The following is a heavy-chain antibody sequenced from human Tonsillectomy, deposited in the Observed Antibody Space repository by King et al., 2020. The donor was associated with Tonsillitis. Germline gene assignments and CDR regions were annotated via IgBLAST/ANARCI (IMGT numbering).Heavy chain of an antibody. CDR2: IDWDDNT. Sequence: VTLKESGPALVKPTQTLTLTCPFSGFSLSASAMSVTWIRQPPGKALEWLALIDWDDNTKYSPSLRTRPTISKDSSENQVVLTLTNRDPVDTATYYCARIRYRGDYDYRLDYWGQGTLVTVSA. J-gene: IGHJ4*02. V-gene: IGHV2-70*01. D-gene: IGHD3-3*01. CDR3: ARIRYRGDYDYRLDY. CDR1: GFSLSASAMS.